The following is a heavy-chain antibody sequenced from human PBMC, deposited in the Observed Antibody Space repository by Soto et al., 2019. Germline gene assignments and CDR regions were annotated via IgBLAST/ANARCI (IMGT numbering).Heavy chain of an antibody. Sequence: QVQLVQSGAEVKKPGASVKVSCKASGYTFTSYDINWVRQATGQGLEWMGWMNPNSGNTGYAQKFQGSVTMTRNTSLSTAYMELSRLRSEDTAVYYCARERSAAGTGWFDPWGQGTLVTVSS. CDR2: MNPNSGNT. V-gene: IGHV1-8*01. CDR1: GYTFTSYD. D-gene: IGHD6-13*01. CDR3: ARERSAAGTGWFDP. J-gene: IGHJ5*02.